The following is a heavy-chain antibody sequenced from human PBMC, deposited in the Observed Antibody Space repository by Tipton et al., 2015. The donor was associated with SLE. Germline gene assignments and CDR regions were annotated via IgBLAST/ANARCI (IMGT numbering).Heavy chain of an antibody. Sequence: GLVKPSETLSLTCTVSGDSITSNYWTWIRQPPGKGLEWIGRVFTSGITNYNLFLRSRVTISLDTSKNEFSLKLSSVTAADTAVYYCARGGHTGRPFYWGQGTLVTVSS. CDR2: VFTSGIT. CDR3: ARGGHTGRPFY. D-gene: IGHD2-8*02. J-gene: IGHJ4*02. CDR1: GDSITSNY. V-gene: IGHV4-4*07.